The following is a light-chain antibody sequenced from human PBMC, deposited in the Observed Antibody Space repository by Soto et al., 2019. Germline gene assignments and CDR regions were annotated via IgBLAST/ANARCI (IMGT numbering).Light chain of an antibody. V-gene: IGLV2-14*01. CDR3: ISYTTARTYV. Sequence: QSALTQPASVSGSPGQSVTISCTGTSSDVGGYNYVSWYQQHPGEAPKLIRYGVTNRPSGISHRFSGSKSGNTASLTVSGLQAEDEADYYCISYTTARTYVFGTGTKLTVL. CDR1: SSDVGGYNY. J-gene: IGLJ1*01. CDR2: GVT.